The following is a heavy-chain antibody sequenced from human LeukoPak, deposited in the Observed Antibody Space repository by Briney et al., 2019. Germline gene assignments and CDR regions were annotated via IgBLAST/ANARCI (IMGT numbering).Heavy chain of an antibody. D-gene: IGHD3-10*01. CDR2: ISSSGDYT. Sequence: GGSLRLSCAASGFRFGFDSYAMSWVRQAPGKGLEWVSAISSSGDYTYYADSVKGRFTISRDNSKSTLYLQMNNLRADDTAVYYRANNYYGSGSFYPLDYWGQGALVTVSS. V-gene: IGHV3-23*01. J-gene: IGHJ4*02. CDR1: GFRFGFDSYA. CDR3: ANNYYGSGSFYPLDY.